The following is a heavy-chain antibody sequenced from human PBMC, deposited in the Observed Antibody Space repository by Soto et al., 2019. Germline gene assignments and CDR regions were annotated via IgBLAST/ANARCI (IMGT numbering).Heavy chain of an antibody. V-gene: IGHV1-18*01. CDR2: ISANNGNT. CDR3: ARDGRYSGSYGGYYFDS. D-gene: IGHD1-26*01. Sequence: QVQLVQSGAEVKKPGASVKVSCKASGYTFTSYGISWVRQAPGQGLEWMGWISANNGNTNYAQKIQGRVTMTTDTSTSTAYMELRSLRSGDTAVYYCARDGRYSGSYGGYYFDSWGQGTLVTVSS. CDR1: GYTFTSYG. J-gene: IGHJ4*02.